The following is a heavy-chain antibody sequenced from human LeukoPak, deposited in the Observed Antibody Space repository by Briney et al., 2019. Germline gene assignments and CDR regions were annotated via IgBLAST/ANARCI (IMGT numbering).Heavy chain of an antibody. V-gene: IGHV3-30*03. CDR1: GFTVSANS. CDR3: ARDSQLLWFGELLEHFDY. Sequence: GGSLRLSCTVSGFTVSANSMSWVRQAPGKGLEWVAVVSYDGSNQYYADSVKGRFTISRDNSKNTLYLQMNSLRAEDTAVYYCARDSQLLWFGELLEHFDYWGQGTLVTVSS. CDR2: VSYDGSNQ. J-gene: IGHJ4*02. D-gene: IGHD3-10*01.